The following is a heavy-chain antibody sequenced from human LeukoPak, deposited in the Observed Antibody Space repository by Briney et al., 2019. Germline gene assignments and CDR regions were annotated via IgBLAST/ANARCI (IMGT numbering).Heavy chain of an antibody. D-gene: IGHD4-17*01. Sequence: SVKVSCKASGGTFSSYAISWVRQAPGQGLEWMGGIIPIFGTANYAQKFQGRVTITADESTSTAYMELSSLRSEDTAVYYCARDYNGDDAFDIWGQGTMVTVSS. CDR1: GGTFSSYA. V-gene: IGHV1-69*13. CDR3: ARDYNGDDAFDI. CDR2: IIPIFGTA. J-gene: IGHJ3*02.